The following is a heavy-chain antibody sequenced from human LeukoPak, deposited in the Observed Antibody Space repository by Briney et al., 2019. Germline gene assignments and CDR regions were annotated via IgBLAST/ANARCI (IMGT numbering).Heavy chain of an antibody. Sequence: ASVKVSCKASGYTFTSYGISWVRQAPGQGLEWMGWISADNGNTNYAQKLQDRVTMTTDTSTSTAYMELRSLRSDDTAVYYCARDISCSRGSCYVRGAFDIWGQGTMVTVSP. CDR3: ARDISCSRGSCYVRGAFDI. CDR2: ISADNGNT. V-gene: IGHV1-18*01. D-gene: IGHD2-15*01. CDR1: GYTFTSYG. J-gene: IGHJ3*02.